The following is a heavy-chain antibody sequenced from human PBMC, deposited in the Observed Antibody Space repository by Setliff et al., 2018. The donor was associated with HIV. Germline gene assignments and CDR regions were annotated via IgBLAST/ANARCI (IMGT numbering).Heavy chain of an antibody. V-gene: IGHV4-59*11. Sequence: SETLSLTCSVSGGSISSHYWSWTRQPPGKGLEWIGSIYYSGSTNYNPSLKSRVTMSVDTSKNQFSLKLSSVTAADTAVYYCASTYCGGDCYSRYFQHWGQGTLVTVSS. CDR3: ASTYCGGDCYSRYFQH. CDR2: IYYSGST. CDR1: GGSISSHY. J-gene: IGHJ1*01. D-gene: IGHD2-21*02.